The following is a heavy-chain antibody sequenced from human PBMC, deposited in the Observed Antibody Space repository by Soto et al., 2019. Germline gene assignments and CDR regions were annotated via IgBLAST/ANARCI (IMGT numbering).Heavy chain of an antibody. D-gene: IGHD1-1*01. Sequence: ASVKVSCKASGYTFTSYDIYWVRQATGQGLEWMGWMNPNTGNSGYAQKFQGRVTMTSDTSISTAHMELSSLRSEDTAVYYGARRAETYGWNGFGGGKYYSDFWGQGTLVTVSS. CDR3: ARRAETYGWNGFGGGKYYSDF. CDR2: MNPNTGNS. V-gene: IGHV1-8*01. J-gene: IGHJ4*02. CDR1: GYTFTSYD.